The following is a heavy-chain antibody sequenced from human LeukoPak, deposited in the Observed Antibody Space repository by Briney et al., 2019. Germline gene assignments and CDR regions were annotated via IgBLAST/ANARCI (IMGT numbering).Heavy chain of an antibody. CDR3: ARLDDYGDYELDY. CDR1: GASIRSGDYY. J-gene: IGHJ4*02. CDR2: IYDSGST. Sequence: SETLSLTCTVSGASIRSGDYYWSWIRQPLGKGLEWIGYIYDSGSTYYNPSLKSRITISVDTSENRFSLKLSSVTAADTAVYYCARLDDYGDYELDYWGQGTLVTVSS. V-gene: IGHV4-30-4*02. D-gene: IGHD4-17*01.